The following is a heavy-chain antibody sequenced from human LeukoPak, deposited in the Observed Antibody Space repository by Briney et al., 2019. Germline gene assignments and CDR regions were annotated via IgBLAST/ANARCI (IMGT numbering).Heavy chain of an antibody. J-gene: IGHJ5*02. V-gene: IGHV3-23*01. CDR3: AKTPENSGSYYDWWFDP. CDR2: ISGSCGST. Sequence: GGSLRLSCAASGFTFSSYAMSWVRQAPGQGLEWVSAISGSCGSTYYADSVKGRFTTSRDNSKNTLYLQMNSLRAEDTAVYYCAKTPENSGSYYDWWFDPWGQGTLVTVSS. D-gene: IGHD1-26*01. CDR1: GFTFSSYA.